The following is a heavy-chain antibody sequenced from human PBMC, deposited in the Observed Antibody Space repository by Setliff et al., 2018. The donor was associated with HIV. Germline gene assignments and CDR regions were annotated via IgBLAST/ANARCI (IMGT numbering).Heavy chain of an antibody. CDR1: GGSFSGYY. V-gene: IGHV4-34*12. D-gene: IGHD4-17*01. J-gene: IGHJ5*02. CDR3: ARALYGEYGGDLNWLDP. CDR2: IIHSGGT. Sequence: SETLSLTCAVYGGSFSGYYWSWIRQPPGKGLEWIGEIIHSGGTNYNPSLKSRVTISVDTSKNQFSLKLSSVTAVDTAVYYCARALYGEYGGDLNWLDPWGQGTLVTVSS.